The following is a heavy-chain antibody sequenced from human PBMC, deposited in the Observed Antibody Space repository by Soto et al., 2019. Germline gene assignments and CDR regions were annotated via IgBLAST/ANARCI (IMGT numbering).Heavy chain of an antibody. CDR3: ARGQPIITMVRGDYGMDV. Sequence: SLTCTVSGGSISSGDYYWNWIRQPPGKGLEWIGYIDYSGSTYYNPSHKSRVTISVDTSKDQFSLKLSSVTAADTAVYYCARGQPIITMVRGDYGMDVWGQGTTVTVSS. D-gene: IGHD3-10*01. J-gene: IGHJ6*02. V-gene: IGHV4-30-4*01. CDR2: IDYSGST. CDR1: GGSISSGDYY.